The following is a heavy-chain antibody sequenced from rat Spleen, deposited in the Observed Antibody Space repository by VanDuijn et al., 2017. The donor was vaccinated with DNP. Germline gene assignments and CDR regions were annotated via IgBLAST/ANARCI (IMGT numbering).Heavy chain of an antibody. Sequence: EVQLVESGGGLVQPKGSLKLSCAASGFDFNTYAMSWVRQAPGKGLDWVASISIKTHNYATLYADSVKEIFTISRDDSQSMVYLQMNNLKTEDTALYYCTVAGSWFAYWGQGTLVTVSS. CDR2: ISIKTHNYAT. J-gene: IGHJ3*01. CDR3: TVAGSWFAY. D-gene: IGHD5-1*01. V-gene: IGHV10-4*01. CDR1: GFDFNTYA.